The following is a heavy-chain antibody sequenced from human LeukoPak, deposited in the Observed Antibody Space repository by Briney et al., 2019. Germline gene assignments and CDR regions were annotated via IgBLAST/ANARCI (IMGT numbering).Heavy chain of an antibody. V-gene: IGHV4-34*01. Sequence: SETLSLTCAVYGGSFSGYYWSWIRQPPGKGLEWIGEINHSGSTNYNPSLKGRVTISVDTSKNQFSLKLSSVTAADTAVYYCARLSALRYLDYWGQGTLVTVSS. CDR2: INHSGST. J-gene: IGHJ4*02. D-gene: IGHD3-9*01. CDR3: ARLSALRYLDY. CDR1: GGSFSGYY.